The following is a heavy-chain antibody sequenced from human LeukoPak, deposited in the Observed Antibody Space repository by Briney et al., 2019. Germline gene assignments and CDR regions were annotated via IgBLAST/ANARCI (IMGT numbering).Heavy chain of an antibody. J-gene: IGHJ3*01. CDR3: ARGFRAFDF. CDR2: ISSTSTSI. CDR1: GFTFGSHT. V-gene: IGHV3-21*01. Sequence: KTGGSLRLSCAASGFTFGSHTMNWVRQAPGKGLEWVSSISSTSTSIYHADSVKGRFTISRDNTKNSLYLQMDSLRAEDTAVYYCARGFRAFDFWAQGTMVTVSS.